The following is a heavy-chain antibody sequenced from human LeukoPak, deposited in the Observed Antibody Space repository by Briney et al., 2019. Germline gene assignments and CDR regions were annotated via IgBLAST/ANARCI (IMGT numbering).Heavy chain of an antibody. Sequence: SETLSLTCAVYGGSFSGYYWSWNRQPPGKGLEWIGSIYYSGSTYYNPSLKSRVTISIDTSNNQFSKNQFSLQLSSVTAADTAVYYCAISEGGLVPVTGHYWGQGSLVTVSS. D-gene: IGHD3-16*01. V-gene: IGHV4-34*01. J-gene: IGHJ4*02. CDR1: GGSFSGYY. CDR3: AISEGGLVPVTGHY. CDR2: IYYSGST.